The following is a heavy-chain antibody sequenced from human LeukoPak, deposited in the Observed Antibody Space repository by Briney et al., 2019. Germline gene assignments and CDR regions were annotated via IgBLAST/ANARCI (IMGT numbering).Heavy chain of an antibody. CDR3: ARHSHYYYYMDV. V-gene: IGHV4-34*01. CDR1: GGSFSGYY. CDR2: INHSGRT. J-gene: IGHJ6*03. Sequence: SSETLSLTCAVYGGSFSGYYWSWIRQPPGKGLEWVGEINHSGRTNSNPSLKSRVTISVDTSNNQFSLKLSSVTAADTAVYYCARHSHYYYYMDVWGKGTTVTISS.